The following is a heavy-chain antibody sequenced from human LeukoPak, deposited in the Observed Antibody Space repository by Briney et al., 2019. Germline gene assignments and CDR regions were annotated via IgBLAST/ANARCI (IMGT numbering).Heavy chain of an antibody. CDR1: GFTFSSYE. D-gene: IGHD3-10*01. CDR3: ARSAYGSGSYSY. V-gene: IGHV3-48*03. J-gene: IGHJ4*02. CDR2: ISSSGSSI. Sequence: PGGSLRLSCAASGFTFSSYEMNWVRQAPGKGLEWVSYISSSGSSIYYADSVKGRFTISRDNAKNSLYLQMNSLRAEDTAVYYCARSAYGSGSYSYWGQGTLVTVSS.